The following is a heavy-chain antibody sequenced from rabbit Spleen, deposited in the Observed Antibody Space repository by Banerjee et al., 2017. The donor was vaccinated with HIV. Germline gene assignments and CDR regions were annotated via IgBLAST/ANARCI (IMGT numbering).Heavy chain of an antibody. Sequence: QLVESGGGLVKPGASLKLSCTASGFSFSNKVVMCWVRQAPGKGLEWIACVYAGSSGSTYSATWAKGRFTISKTSSTTVTLQMTSLTAADTATYFCARDTGTSFSTYGMDLWGQGTLVTVS. J-gene: IGHJ6*01. CDR1: GFSFSNKVV. V-gene: IGHV1S45*01. CDR3: ARDTGTSFSTYGMDL. CDR2: VYAGSSGST. D-gene: IGHD8-1*01.